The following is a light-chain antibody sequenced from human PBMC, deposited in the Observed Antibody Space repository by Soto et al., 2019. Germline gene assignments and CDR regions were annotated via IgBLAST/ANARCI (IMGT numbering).Light chain of an antibody. Sequence: DIQMTQAPSTLSGSVGDRVTITCRASQTISSGLAWYQQKPGKAPKLLIYKASTLKSGVPSRFSGSGSGTEFTLTISSLQPDDCATYYCQHYNSYSEACGQGTKVDLK. J-gene: IGKJ1*01. CDR2: KAS. CDR3: QHYNSYSEA. V-gene: IGKV1-5*03. CDR1: QTISSG.